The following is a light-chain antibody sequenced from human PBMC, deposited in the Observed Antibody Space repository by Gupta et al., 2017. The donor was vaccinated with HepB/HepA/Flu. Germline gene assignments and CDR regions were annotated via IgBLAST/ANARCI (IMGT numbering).Light chain of an antibody. J-gene: IGLJ3*02. CDR1: SSDVGGYNY. CDR2: DVS. CDR3: SSYTSSSFWV. Sequence: QSALTQPASVAGSPGPSITISCTGTSSDVGGYNYVSWYQQHPGKAPNLMIYDVSNRPSGVSNRFSGSKSGNTASLTISGLQAEDDADYYCSSYTSSSFWVFGGGTKLTVL. V-gene: IGLV2-14*01.